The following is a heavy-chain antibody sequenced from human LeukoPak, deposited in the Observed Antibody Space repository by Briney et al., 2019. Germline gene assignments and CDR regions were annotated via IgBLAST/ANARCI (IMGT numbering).Heavy chain of an antibody. CDR3: AKFINYYGSGSPIAHFDY. CDR1: GFTFSSYG. V-gene: IGHV3-23*01. Sequence: GGSLRLSCAASGFTFSSYGMSWVRQAPGKGLEWVSALSGSGGSTYYADSVKGRFTISRDNSKNTLYLQMNSLRAEDTAVYYCAKFINYYGSGSPIAHFDYWGQGTLVTVSS. D-gene: IGHD3-10*01. CDR2: LSGSGGST. J-gene: IGHJ4*02.